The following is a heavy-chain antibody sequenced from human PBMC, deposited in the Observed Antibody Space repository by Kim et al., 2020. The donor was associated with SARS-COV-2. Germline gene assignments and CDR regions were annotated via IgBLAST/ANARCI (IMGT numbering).Heavy chain of an antibody. D-gene: IGHD4-17*01. J-gene: IGHJ4*01. CDR2: ISYDGSNK. Sequence: GGSLRLSCAASGFTFSSYAMHWVRQAPGKGLEWVAVISYDGSNKYYADSVKGRFTISRDNSKNTLYLQMNSLRAEDTAVYYCARDYGDYRLYFDYWGHGTLVTVSS. CDR3: ARDYGDYRLYFDY. CDR1: GFTFSSYA. V-gene: IGHV3-30*04.